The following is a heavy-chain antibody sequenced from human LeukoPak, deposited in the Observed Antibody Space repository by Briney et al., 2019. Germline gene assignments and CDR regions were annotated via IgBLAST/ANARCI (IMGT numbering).Heavy chain of an antibody. V-gene: IGHV3-30-3*01. Sequence: GGSLRLSCAASGFTFSSYAMHWVRQAPGKGLEWVAVISYDGSNKYYADSVKGRFTISRDNSKNTLYLQMNSLRAEDTAVYYCAREFSGSYGSFDYWGQGTLVTVSS. D-gene: IGHD5-18*01. J-gene: IGHJ4*02. CDR3: AREFSGSYGSFDY. CDR1: GFTFSSYA. CDR2: ISYDGSNK.